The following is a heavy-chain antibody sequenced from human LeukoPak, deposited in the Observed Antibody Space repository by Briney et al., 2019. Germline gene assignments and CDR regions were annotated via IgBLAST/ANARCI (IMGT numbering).Heavy chain of an antibody. Sequence: GASVKVSCKASGYTFTGHHLHWVRQAPGQGLEWMGWIKPNTGGTNYAQNFQGRVTMTRDTSISTAYMELSRLRSDDTAVYYCAREVDYYDTSDYFPLGYWGQGTLVTVSS. J-gene: IGHJ4*02. CDR2: IKPNTGGT. D-gene: IGHD3-22*01. CDR3: AREVDYYDTSDYFPLGY. V-gene: IGHV1-2*02. CDR1: GYTFTGHH.